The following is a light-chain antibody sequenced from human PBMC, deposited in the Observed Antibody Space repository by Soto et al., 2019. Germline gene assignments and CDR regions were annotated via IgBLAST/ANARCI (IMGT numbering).Light chain of an antibody. CDR3: QQYYASSWT. CDR1: QSISSTY. V-gene: IGKV3-20*01. J-gene: IGKJ1*01. CDR2: AAS. Sequence: EIVLTQSPGTLSLSPGERATLSCRASQSISSTYLAWYRQKPGQAPRLLIYAASSRATGIPDRFSGSWSGTDFTLTISRREAEDFAVYYCQQYYASSWTFGQGTRVEIK.